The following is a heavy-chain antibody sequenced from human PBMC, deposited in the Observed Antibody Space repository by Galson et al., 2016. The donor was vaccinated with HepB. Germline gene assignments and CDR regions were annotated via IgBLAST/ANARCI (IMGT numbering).Heavy chain of an antibody. V-gene: IGHV1-69*13. Sequence: SVKVSCKASGGTFSRDAISWVRQAPGQGLEWMGGIIPMYGTANYAQKFQGRVTITADESTSTAHMELSSLRSEDTAIYYCARDRSAYGIVVVVVATEPYYYYGMDVWGQGTTVTVSS. CDR1: GGTFSRDA. D-gene: IGHD2-15*01. CDR3: ARDRSAYGIVVVVVATEPYYYYGMDV. CDR2: IIPMYGTA. J-gene: IGHJ6*02.